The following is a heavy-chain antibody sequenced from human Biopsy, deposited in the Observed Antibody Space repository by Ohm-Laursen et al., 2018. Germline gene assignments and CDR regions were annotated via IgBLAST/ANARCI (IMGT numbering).Heavy chain of an antibody. Sequence: GTLSLTCDVYGKTFSDYYWSWIRQPPGKGLEWIGQINQSGRTNYNPFLKSRVNISADKSNNQFSLKLTSVTSADTAVYFCGNEVHGRDYWGLGALVTVSS. V-gene: IGHV4-34*08. J-gene: IGHJ4*02. CDR1: GKTFSDYY. CDR3: GNEVHGRDY. D-gene: IGHD2-15*01. CDR2: INQSGRT.